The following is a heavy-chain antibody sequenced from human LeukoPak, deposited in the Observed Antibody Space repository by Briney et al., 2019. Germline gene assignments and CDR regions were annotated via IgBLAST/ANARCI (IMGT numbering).Heavy chain of an antibody. CDR2: ISGCGCNT. J-gene: IGHJ6*04. CDR3: AKHPAAMDGGYYYYYGMDV. V-gene: IGHV3-23*01. Sequence: GGSLSLFCAPSGLPFSSYAMRWVRQAPGKGLEWVSAISGCGCNTFHAHSVKGRLTVSRDNSKNTLYLQMNSLRAEDTAVYYCAKHPAAMDGGYYYYYGMDVWGKGTTVTVSS. D-gene: IGHD2-2*01. CDR1: GLPFSSYA.